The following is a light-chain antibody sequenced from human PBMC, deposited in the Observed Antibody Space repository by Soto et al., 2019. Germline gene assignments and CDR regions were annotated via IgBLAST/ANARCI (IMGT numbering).Light chain of an antibody. CDR3: CSYAGSSVV. CDR2: DVN. CDR1: SNDVGGYDY. V-gene: IGLV2-11*01. J-gene: IGLJ2*01. Sequence: QSALTQPRSVSGSPGQSVTISCTGTSNDVGGYDYVSWYQQHPDKAPKFMIYDVNKRPSGVPDRFSGSKSGNTASLTISGLQAEDEADYSCCSYAGSSVVFGGGTKVTVL.